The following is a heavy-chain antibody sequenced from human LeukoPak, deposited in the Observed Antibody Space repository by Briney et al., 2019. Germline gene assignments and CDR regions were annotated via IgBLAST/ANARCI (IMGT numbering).Heavy chain of an antibody. CDR1: GFTFSSYG. CDR3: ARGGAARPDF. J-gene: IGHJ4*02. CDR2: VEYDGSNK. D-gene: IGHD6-6*01. V-gene: IGHV3-30*02. Sequence: GGSLRLSCAASGFTFSSYGMHWVRQAPGKGLEWVSFVEYDGSNKYYADSVKGRFTISRDNSKNTVYLQMNSLRVEDTAVYYCARGGAARPDFWGQGTLVTVSS.